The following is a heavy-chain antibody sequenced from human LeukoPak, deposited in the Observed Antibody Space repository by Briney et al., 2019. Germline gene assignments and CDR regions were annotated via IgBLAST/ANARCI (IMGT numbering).Heavy chain of an antibody. CDR1: GFTFSSYW. CDR3: ARDRGNGFNSYFFDY. Sequence: AGGSLRLSCAASGFTFSSYWMSWVRQAPGKGLEWVANIKQDGSEKYSVDSVKGRFTISRDNAKNSLFLQMNSLRAEDTALYYCARDRGNGFNSYFFDYWGQGTLVTVSS. D-gene: IGHD5-24*01. J-gene: IGHJ4*02. CDR2: IKQDGSEK. V-gene: IGHV3-7*01.